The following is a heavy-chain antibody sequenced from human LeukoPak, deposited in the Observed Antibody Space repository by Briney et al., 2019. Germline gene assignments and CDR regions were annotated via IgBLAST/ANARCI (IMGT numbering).Heavy chain of an antibody. CDR1: SGSISTSNYY. Sequence: SETLSLTCTVSSGSISTSNYYWGWVRQPPGKALEWIGNIFYSGSTYYSPSLKSRVTISLDTSRNQFPLKLNSVTAADTAVYYCARVRYYGDYSSPSNKKTRANNFYMDVWGKGTTVTVSS. J-gene: IGHJ6*03. CDR3: ARVRYYGDYSSPSNKKTRANNFYMDV. V-gene: IGHV4-39*06. D-gene: IGHD4-17*01. CDR2: IFYSGST.